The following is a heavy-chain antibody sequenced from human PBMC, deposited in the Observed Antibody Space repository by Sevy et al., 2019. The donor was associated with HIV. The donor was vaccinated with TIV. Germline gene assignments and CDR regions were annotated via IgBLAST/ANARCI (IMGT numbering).Heavy chain of an antibody. CDR2: IRSKLYGGTT. CDR3: SRDRYGSQSYAADH. J-gene: IGHJ5*02. V-gene: IGHV3-49*03. CDR1: GFSFDNYV. D-gene: IGHD3-10*01. Sequence: GGSLRLSCSASGFSFDNYVMNWFRQAPGKGLEWVGFIRSKLYGGTTEYAASVKGRFTISRDDSKSIAYLQMNSLKTEDSGVYYCSRDRYGSQSYAADHWGQGTLVTASS.